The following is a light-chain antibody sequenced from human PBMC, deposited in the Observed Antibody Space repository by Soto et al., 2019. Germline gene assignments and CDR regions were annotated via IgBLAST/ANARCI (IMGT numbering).Light chain of an antibody. V-gene: IGKV1-27*01. J-gene: IGKJ4*01. CDR2: AAS. Sequence: DIQMTQSQSSLYASVGDTVTITCRASQVVNTYLAWYQQRPGKVPKLLIDAASNLQSVVPSRFSGSGSGTDFTLTISSRQPEDVATYYCQRYDTDPLTFGGGTHVEIK. CDR3: QRYDTDPLT. CDR1: QVVNTY.